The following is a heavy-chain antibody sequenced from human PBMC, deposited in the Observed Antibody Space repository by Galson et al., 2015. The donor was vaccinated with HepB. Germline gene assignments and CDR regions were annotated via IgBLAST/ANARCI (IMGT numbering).Heavy chain of an antibody. Sequence: SLRLSCAASGFSFSAYGMHWVRQVPGKGLEWVAIISYDGMNEYYAESVKGRFTISRDSSKNKVFLQMESLRTEDTALYYCAKGGMSLSYQLLVDYFYYAMDVWGRGTTVTVSS. CDR2: ISYDGMNE. CDR3: AKGGMSLSYQLLVDYFYYAMDV. V-gene: IGHV3-30*18. CDR1: GFSFSAYG. J-gene: IGHJ6*02. D-gene: IGHD1-1*01.